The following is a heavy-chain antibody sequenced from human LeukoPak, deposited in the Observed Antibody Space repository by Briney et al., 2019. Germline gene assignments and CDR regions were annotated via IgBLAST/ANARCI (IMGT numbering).Heavy chain of an antibody. CDR1: GFTFSSYR. CDR3: ASRWLV. V-gene: IGHV3-21*04. CDR2: ISSSSSYI. Sequence: PGGSLRLSCAASGFTFSSYRMNWVRQAPGKGLEWVSSISSSSSYIYYADSVNGRFTISRDNSKNTLYLQMNTLRVEDTAVYYFASRWLVWGQGTLVIVSS. D-gene: IGHD5-24*01. J-gene: IGHJ4*02.